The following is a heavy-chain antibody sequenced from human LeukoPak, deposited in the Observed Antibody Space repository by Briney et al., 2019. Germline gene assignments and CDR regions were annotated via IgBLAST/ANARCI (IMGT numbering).Heavy chain of an antibody. J-gene: IGHJ5*02. CDR1: GGSFSGYY. V-gene: IGHV4-31*11. D-gene: IGHD3-22*01. CDR2: IYYSGST. Sequence: SETLSLTCAVYGGSFSGYYWSWIRQHPGKGLEWIGYIYYSGSTYYNPSLKSRVTISVDTSKNQFSLKLSSVTAADTAVYYCARTDKDYYDSSGYYYFDPFDPWGQGTLVTVSS. CDR3: ARTDKDYYDSSGYYYFDPFDP.